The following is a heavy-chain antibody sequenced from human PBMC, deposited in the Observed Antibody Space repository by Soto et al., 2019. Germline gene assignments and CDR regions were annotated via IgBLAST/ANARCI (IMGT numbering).Heavy chain of an antibody. V-gene: IGHV1-69*13. D-gene: IGHD3-9*01. CDR3: ARDILTGYYQPVTYYYYGMDV. J-gene: IGHJ6*02. Sequence: ASVKVSCKASGGTFSSYAISWVRQAPGQGLEWMGGIITIFGTANYAQKFQGRVTITADESTSTAYMELSSPRSEDTAVYYCARDILTGYYQPVTYYYYGMDVWGQGTTVTVSS. CDR2: IITIFGTA. CDR1: GGTFSSYA.